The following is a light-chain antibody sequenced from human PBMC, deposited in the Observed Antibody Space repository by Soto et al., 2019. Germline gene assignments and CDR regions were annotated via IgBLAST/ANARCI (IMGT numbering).Light chain of an antibody. CDR1: QSVSSY. Sequence: MVLTQSPATLSLSPVERATLSCRASQSVSSYLAWYQQKPGQAPRLLIYDASNMATGIPARFSGSGSGTDFNLTISSLEPEDFAVYYCQQRSNWPPYTFGQGNKLVIK. J-gene: IGKJ2*01. V-gene: IGKV3-11*01. CDR3: QQRSNWPPYT. CDR2: DAS.